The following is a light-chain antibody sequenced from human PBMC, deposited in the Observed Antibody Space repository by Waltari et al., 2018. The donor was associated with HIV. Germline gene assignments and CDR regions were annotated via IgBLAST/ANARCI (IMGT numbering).Light chain of an antibody. Sequence: DIQMTQSPSSLSASVGDSVTITCRASQTVINKVNWYQQKPGKAPKVLIFDSSTLQSGVPSRFSGSGSGTDFTLTISSLQPDDFATYYCQQSYSTLLTFGGGTRVEIK. CDR2: DSS. V-gene: IGKV1-39*01. CDR3: QQSYSTLLT. J-gene: IGKJ4*01. CDR1: QTVINK.